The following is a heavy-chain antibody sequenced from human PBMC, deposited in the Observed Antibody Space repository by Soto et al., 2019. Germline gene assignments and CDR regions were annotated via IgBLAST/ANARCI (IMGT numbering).Heavy chain of an antibody. CDR2: IRSKANSYAT. CDR3: TSRLRADYYDSSGLGNDDAFDI. V-gene: IGHV3-73*02. Sequence: EVQLVESGGGLVQPGGSLKLSCAASGFTFSGSAMHWVRQASGKGLEWVGRIRSKANSYATAYAASVKGRFTISRDDSKNTAYLQMNSLKTEDTAVYYCTSRLRADYYDSSGLGNDDAFDIWGQVTMVTVSS. CDR1: GFTFSGSA. J-gene: IGHJ3*02. D-gene: IGHD3-22*01.